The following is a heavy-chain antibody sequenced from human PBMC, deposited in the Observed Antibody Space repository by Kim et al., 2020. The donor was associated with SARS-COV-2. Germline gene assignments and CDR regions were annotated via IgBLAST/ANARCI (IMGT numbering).Heavy chain of an antibody. J-gene: IGHJ4*02. Sequence: NTKFSQKVQGRVTITRDTSASTAYRGLTSLRSEDTAIYYCARGSGWAFDYWGQGTLVTVAS. CDR2: NT. D-gene: IGHD6-19*01. CDR3: ARGSGWAFDY. V-gene: IGHV1-3*01.